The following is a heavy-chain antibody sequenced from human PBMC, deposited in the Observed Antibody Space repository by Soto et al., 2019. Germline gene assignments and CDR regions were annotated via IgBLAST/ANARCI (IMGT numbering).Heavy chain of an antibody. CDR3: TGSAKAY. J-gene: IGHJ4*02. D-gene: IGHD6-19*01. CDR1: GFTFSGSA. V-gene: IGHV3-73*01. CDR2: IRSTSNNYAT. Sequence: GGSLRLSCAASGFTFSGSAMHWVRQASGKGLEWVGHIRSTSNNYATAYAASVTGRFTISRDDSKSMAYLQMDSLKTEDTAVYYCTGSAKAYWGQGTQVTVSS.